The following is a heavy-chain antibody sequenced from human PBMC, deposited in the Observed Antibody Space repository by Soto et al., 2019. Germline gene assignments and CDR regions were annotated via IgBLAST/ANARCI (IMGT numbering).Heavy chain of an antibody. J-gene: IGHJ5*02. CDR3: ARVSATGTRWFDP. CDR2: IHYTGRT. CDR1: GGSINSGAYY. D-gene: IGHD6-13*01. Sequence: TCSVSGGSINSGAYYWSWIRHYPGKGREWIGYIHYTGRTYYNPSLESRATISVDTSKKHFSLKLSSVTAADTAVYYCARVSATGTRWFDPWGQGTLVTVSS. V-gene: IGHV4-31*03.